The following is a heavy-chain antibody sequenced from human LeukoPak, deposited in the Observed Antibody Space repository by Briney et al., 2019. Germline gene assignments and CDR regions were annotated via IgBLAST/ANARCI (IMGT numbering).Heavy chain of an antibody. CDR1: GGSISSGSYY. CDR3: ARERPDENYYYYMDV. Sequence: SQTLSLTCTVSGGSISSGSYYWSWIRQPAGKGLEWIGRIYTSGSTNYNPSLKSRVTMSVDTSKNQFSLKLSSVTAADTAVYYCARERPDENYYYYMDVWGKGTTVTVSS. CDR2: IYTSGST. V-gene: IGHV4-61*02. J-gene: IGHJ6*03.